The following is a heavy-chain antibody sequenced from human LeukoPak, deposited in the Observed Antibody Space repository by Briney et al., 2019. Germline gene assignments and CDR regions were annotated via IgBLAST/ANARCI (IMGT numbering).Heavy chain of an antibody. V-gene: IGHV3-30-3*01. CDR2: ISYDGSNK. CDR3: ARLAAAGRRDNWFDP. D-gene: IGHD6-13*01. J-gene: IGHJ5*02. Sequence: PGRSLRLSCAASGFTFSSYAMHWVRQAPGKGRGWVAVISYDGSNKYYADSVKGRFTISRDNSKNTLYLQMNSLRAEDTAVYYCARLAAAGRRDNWFDPWGQGTLVTVSS. CDR1: GFTFSSYA.